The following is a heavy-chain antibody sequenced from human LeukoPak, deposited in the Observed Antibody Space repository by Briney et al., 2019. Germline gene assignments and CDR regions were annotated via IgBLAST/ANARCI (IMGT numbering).Heavy chain of an antibody. CDR1: GGSFSGYY. CDR3: ASLAGFYYFDY. CDR2: INHSGST. J-gene: IGHJ4*02. D-gene: IGHD6-19*01. Sequence: PSETLSLTCAVYGGSFSGYYWSWIRQPPGKGLEWIGEINHSGSTNYNPSLKSRVTISVDMSKNQFSLKLSSVTAADTAVYYCASLAGFYYFDYWGQGTLVTVSS. V-gene: IGHV4-34*01.